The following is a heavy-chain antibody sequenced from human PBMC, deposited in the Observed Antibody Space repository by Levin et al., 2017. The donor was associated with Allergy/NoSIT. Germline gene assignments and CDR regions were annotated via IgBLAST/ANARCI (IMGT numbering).Heavy chain of an antibody. Sequence: SQTLSLTCTVSGGSISSSDYYWGWIRQPPGKGLEWIGSIYYSGSTYYNPSLKSRVTISVDTSKNQFSLKLSSVTAADTAVYYCARIPTRRDAFDIWGQGTMVTVSS. D-gene: IGHD1-14*01. CDR2: IYYSGST. V-gene: IGHV4-39*01. J-gene: IGHJ3*02. CDR3: ARIPTRRDAFDI. CDR1: GGSISSSDYY.